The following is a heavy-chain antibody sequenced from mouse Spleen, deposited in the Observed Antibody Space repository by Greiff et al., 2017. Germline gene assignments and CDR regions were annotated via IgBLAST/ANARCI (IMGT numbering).Heavy chain of an antibody. V-gene: IGHV1-85*01. CDR2: IYPRDGST. CDR1: GYTFTSYD. Sequence: QVQLKESGPELVKPGASVKLSCKASGYTFTSYDINWVKQRPGQGLEWIGWIYPRDGSTKYNEKFKGKATLTVDTSSSTAYMELHSLTSEDSAVYFCARGWDGSLTTGFAYWGQGTLVTVSA. J-gene: IGHJ3*01. D-gene: IGHD2-12*01. CDR3: ARGWDGSLTTGFAY.